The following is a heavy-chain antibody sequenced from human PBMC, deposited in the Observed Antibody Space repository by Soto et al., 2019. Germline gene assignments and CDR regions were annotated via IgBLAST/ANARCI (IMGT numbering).Heavy chain of an antibody. CDR3: ARGLTKYYDFWSGPRKTGEFDY. D-gene: IGHD3-3*01. J-gene: IGHJ4*02. Sequence: PSETLSLTCAVSGGSISSGSYYWSWIRQPPGKGLEWIGYIYYSGSTNYNPSLKSRVTISVDTSKNQFSLKLSSVTAADTAVYYCARGLTKYYDFWSGPRKTGEFDYWGQETLVTVSS. V-gene: IGHV4-61*01. CDR2: IYYSGST. CDR1: GGSISSGSYY.